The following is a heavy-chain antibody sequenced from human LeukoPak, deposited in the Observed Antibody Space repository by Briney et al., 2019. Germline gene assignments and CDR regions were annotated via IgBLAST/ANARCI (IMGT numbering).Heavy chain of an antibody. V-gene: IGHV1-69*04. CDR2: IIPILGIA. D-gene: IGHD6-13*01. CDR3: ARATGPQQLAINWFDP. Sequence: SVKVSCKASGGTFSSYAISWVRQAPGQGLEWMGRIIPILGIANYAQKFQGRVTITADKSTSTAYMELSSLRSEDTAVYYCARATGPQQLAINWFDPWGQGTLVTVSS. J-gene: IGHJ5*02. CDR1: GGTFSSYA.